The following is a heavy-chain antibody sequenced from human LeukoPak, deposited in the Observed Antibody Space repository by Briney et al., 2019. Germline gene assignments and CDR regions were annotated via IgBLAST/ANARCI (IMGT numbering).Heavy chain of an antibody. CDR3: ARDLRQQLVRRAFDI. CDR1: GGSISSYY. Sequence: PSETLSLTCTVSGGSISSYYWSWIRQPAGKGLEWIGRIYTSGSTNYNPSLKSRVTMSVDTSKNQFSLKLSSVTAADTAVYYCARDLRQQLVRRAFDIWGRGTMVTVSS. D-gene: IGHD6-13*01. J-gene: IGHJ3*02. V-gene: IGHV4-4*07. CDR2: IYTSGST.